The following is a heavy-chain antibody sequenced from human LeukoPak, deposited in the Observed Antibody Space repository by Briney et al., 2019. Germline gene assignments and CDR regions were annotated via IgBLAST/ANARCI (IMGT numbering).Heavy chain of an antibody. Sequence: ASVKVSCKASGYTFTSYGFSWVRQAPGQGLEWMGWIRAYSGNTNYAQKLQGRVTMTTDTSTSTAYMELRSLRSDDTAVYYCARDGVSSSWSSFDYWGQGTLVTVSS. V-gene: IGHV1-18*01. CDR3: ARDGVSSSWSSFDY. CDR1: GYTFTSYG. D-gene: IGHD6-13*01. J-gene: IGHJ4*02. CDR2: IRAYSGNT.